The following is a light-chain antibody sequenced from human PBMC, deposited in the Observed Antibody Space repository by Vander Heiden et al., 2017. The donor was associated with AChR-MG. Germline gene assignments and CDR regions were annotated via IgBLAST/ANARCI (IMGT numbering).Light chain of an antibody. Sequence: SVLTHPPSASGTPGQRVTISCSGSSSNIGSNTVNWYQQLQGTAPKLLIYSNNQRPSGVPGRFSGSKSGTSASLAMSGIQSEDEADYYCAAWDDSLNGPVVFGGGTKLTVL. CDR2: SNN. CDR1: SSNIGSNT. V-gene: IGLV1-44*01. CDR3: AAWDDSLNGPVV. J-gene: IGLJ2*01.